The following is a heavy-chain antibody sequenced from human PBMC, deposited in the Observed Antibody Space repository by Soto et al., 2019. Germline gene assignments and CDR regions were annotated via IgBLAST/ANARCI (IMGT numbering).Heavy chain of an antibody. CDR2: INTDGSNV. J-gene: IGHJ4*02. CDR1: GFTFSGYY. D-gene: IGHD5-12*01. V-gene: IGHV3-74*01. CDR3: TRGSGGFAVILDY. Sequence: EVQLVESGGTLVQPGGSLRLSCAASGFTFSGYYMHWVRQAPGKGLVWVSRINTDGSNVTYADSVEGRFTISRDNAKNTLYMQMNSVRADEPAGYYCTRGSGGFAVILDYWGQGTLVTVSS.